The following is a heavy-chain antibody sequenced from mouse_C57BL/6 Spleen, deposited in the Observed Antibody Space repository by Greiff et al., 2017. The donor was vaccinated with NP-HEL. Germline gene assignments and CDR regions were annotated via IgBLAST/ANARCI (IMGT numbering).Heavy chain of an antibody. V-gene: IGHV1-15*01. CDR3: TRGLLFAY. Sequence: VQLQQSGAELVRPGASVTLSCKASGYTFTDCEMHWVKQTPVHGLEWIGAIDPETGGTAYNQKFKGKAILTADKSSSTAYMELRSLTSEDSAVYYCTRGLLFAYWGQGTLVTVSA. CDR1: GYTFTDCE. D-gene: IGHD2-3*01. J-gene: IGHJ3*01. CDR2: IDPETGGT.